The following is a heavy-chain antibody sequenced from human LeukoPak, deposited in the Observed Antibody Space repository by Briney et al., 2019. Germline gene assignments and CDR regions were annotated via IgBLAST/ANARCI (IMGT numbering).Heavy chain of an antibody. Sequence: AGGSLRLSCTASGFHFRSYAMPGVRQAPGKGLEWVSSISGSGAKTYYADSVKDRITISRDNSKNTPYLQMDSLRAGDTALYYCAKDRQDVVVTAIRFDSWGQGTLVTVSS. CDR2: ISGSGAKT. V-gene: IGHV3-23*01. CDR1: GFHFRSYA. D-gene: IGHD2-21*02. J-gene: IGHJ4*02. CDR3: AKDRQDVVVTAIRFDS.